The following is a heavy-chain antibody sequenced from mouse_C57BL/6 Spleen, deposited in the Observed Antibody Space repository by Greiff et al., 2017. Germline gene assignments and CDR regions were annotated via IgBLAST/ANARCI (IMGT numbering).Heavy chain of an antibody. CDR3: ARERRDFDV. J-gene: IGHJ1*03. CDR2: IYPGSGNT. CDR1: GYTFTSYG. V-gene: IGHV1-81*01. Sequence: VQLQQSGAELARPGASVKLSCKASGYTFTSYGISWVKQRNGQGLEWIGEIYPGSGNTYYNEKFKGKATLTADKSSSTAYMELRSLTSEDSAVYVCARERRDFDVWGKGTTVTVSS.